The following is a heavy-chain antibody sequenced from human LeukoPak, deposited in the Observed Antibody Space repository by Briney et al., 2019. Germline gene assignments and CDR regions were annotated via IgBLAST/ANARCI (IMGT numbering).Heavy chain of an antibody. CDR3: ARDLSAAFDF. CDR2: LVYDARSD. V-gene: IGHV3-33*01. J-gene: IGHJ4*02. CDR1: GXXFSSYG. Sequence: SLRLSXXXSGXXFSSYGMHWVRQAPGKGLEWVARLVYDARSDYANSVKGRFSISRDDSKNTLFLNMSNLRVEDTALYYCARDLSAAFDFWGQGVLVTVSS. D-gene: IGHD6-19*01.